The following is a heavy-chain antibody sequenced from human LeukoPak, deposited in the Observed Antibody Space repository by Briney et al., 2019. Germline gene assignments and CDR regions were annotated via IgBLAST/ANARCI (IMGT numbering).Heavy chain of an antibody. CDR2: ISSSSSYT. Sequence: GGSLRLSCAASGFTFSNYWMHWVRQAPGKGLEWVSYISSSSSYTNYADSVKGRFTISRDNAKNSLYLQMNSLRAEDTAVYYCARVRGYSGYDDYWGQGTLVTVSS. J-gene: IGHJ4*02. V-gene: IGHV3-11*05. D-gene: IGHD5-12*01. CDR3: ARVRGYSGYDDY. CDR1: GFTFSNYW.